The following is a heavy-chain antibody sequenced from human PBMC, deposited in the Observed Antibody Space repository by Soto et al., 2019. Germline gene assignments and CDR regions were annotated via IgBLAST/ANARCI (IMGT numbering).Heavy chain of an antibody. CDR1: CGSISSYY. D-gene: IGHD5-12*01. CDR2: IYYSGST. Sequence: XETLSVTCTVSCGSISSYYWSWIRQPPGKGLEWIGYIYYSGSTNYNPSLKSRVTISVDTSKNQFSLKLSSVTAADTAVYWCARDPVDGYAFFDYWGQGALVTVSS. J-gene: IGHJ4*02. V-gene: IGHV4-59*12. CDR3: ARDPVDGYAFFDY.